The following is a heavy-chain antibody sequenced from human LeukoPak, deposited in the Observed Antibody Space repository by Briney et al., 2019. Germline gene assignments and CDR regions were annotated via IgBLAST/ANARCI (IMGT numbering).Heavy chain of an antibody. CDR2: IIWNGGSR. J-gene: IGHJ4*02. CDR3: ARSRHSYDSTGFPHY. V-gene: IGHV3-20*04. D-gene: IGHD3-22*01. Sequence: PGGSLRLSCAASGFNFDDYVMSWVRQAPGKGLEWVSGIIWNGGSRGYADSVKGRFTISRDNARNSLYLQMNSLRAEDTALYYCARSRHSYDSTGFPHYWGQGTLVTVSS. CDR1: GFNFDDYV.